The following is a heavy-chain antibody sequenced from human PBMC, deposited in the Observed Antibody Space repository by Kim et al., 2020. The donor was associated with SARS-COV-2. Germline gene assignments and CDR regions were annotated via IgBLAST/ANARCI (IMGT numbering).Heavy chain of an antibody. CDR1: GGTFSSYA. CDR3: AREEYDILTGYYRPDWYFDL. D-gene: IGHD3-9*01. Sequence: SVKVSCKASGGTFSSYAISWVRQAPGQGLEWMGGIIPIFGTANYAQKFQGRVTITADESTSTAYMELSSLRSEDTAVYYCAREEYDILTGYYRPDWYFDLWGRGTLVTVSS. J-gene: IGHJ2*01. CDR2: IIPIFGTA. V-gene: IGHV1-69*13.